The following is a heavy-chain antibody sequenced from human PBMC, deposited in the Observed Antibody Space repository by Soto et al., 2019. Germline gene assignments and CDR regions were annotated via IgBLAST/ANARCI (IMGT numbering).Heavy chain of an antibody. Sequence: PGGSLRLSCAASGFTFSSYAMSWVRQAPGKGLEWVSAISSSSSYIYYADSVKGRFTISRDNAKNSLYLQMNSLRAEDTAVYYCARWAATLLYGMDVWGQGTTVTVSS. V-gene: IGHV3-21*01. D-gene: IGHD2-15*01. J-gene: IGHJ6*02. CDR1: GFTFSSYA. CDR3: ARWAATLLYGMDV. CDR2: ISSSSSYI.